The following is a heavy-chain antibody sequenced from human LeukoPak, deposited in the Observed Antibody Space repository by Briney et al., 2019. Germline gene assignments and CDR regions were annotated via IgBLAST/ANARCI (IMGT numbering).Heavy chain of an antibody. V-gene: IGHV4-31*03. Sequence: LQTLSLTCTVSVGSISSGGYYWSWIRQHPGKGLEWIGYIYYSGSTYYNPSLKSRVTISVDTSKNQFSLKLSSVTAADTAVYYCARALAVFSSSGYYNWFDPWGQGTLVTVSS. D-gene: IGHD3-22*01. CDR1: VGSISSGGYY. J-gene: IGHJ5*02. CDR3: ARALAVFSSSGYYNWFDP. CDR2: IYYSGST.